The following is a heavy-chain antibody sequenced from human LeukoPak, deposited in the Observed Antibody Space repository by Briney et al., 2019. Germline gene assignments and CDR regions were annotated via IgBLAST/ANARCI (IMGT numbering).Heavy chain of an antibody. V-gene: IGHV3-23*01. CDR2: ISGSGGST. D-gene: IGHD6-19*01. J-gene: IGHJ6*02. CDR3: AKPNVAGTSYYGMDV. Sequence: GGSLRLSCAASGFTFSSYAMSWVRQAPGKGLEWVSAISGSGGSTYYADSVKGRFTISKDNSKNTLYLQMNSLRAEDTAVYYCAKPNVAGTSYYGMDVWGQGTTVTVSS. CDR1: GFTFSSYA.